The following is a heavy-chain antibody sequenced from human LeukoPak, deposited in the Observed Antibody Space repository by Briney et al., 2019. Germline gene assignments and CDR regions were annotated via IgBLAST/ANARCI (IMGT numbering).Heavy chain of an antibody. Sequence: ASVKVSCKASGYTFTNYGINWVRQAPGQGLEWMGWISAYNGHTNYAQILQGRVTMTTDTSTSTAYMELRSLRSEDTAVYYCARASESGSYHAPFDYWGQGTLVTVSS. CDR1: GYTFTNYG. CDR3: ARASESGSYHAPFDY. CDR2: ISAYNGHT. D-gene: IGHD3-10*01. J-gene: IGHJ4*02. V-gene: IGHV1-18*01.